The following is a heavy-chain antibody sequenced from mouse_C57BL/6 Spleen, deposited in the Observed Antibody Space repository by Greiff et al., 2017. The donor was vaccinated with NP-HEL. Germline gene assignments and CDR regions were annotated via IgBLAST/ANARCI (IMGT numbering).Heavy chain of an antibody. CDR2: INPGSGGT. Sequence: QVQLQQSGAELVRPGTSVKVSCKASGYAFTNYLIEWVKQRPGQGLEWIGVINPGSGGTNYNEKFKGKATLTADKSSSTAYMQLSSLTSEDSAVYVCAREGATEGYYFDYWGQGTTLTVSS. J-gene: IGHJ2*01. D-gene: IGHD3-1*01. V-gene: IGHV1-54*01. CDR1: GYAFTNYL. CDR3: AREGATEGYYFDY.